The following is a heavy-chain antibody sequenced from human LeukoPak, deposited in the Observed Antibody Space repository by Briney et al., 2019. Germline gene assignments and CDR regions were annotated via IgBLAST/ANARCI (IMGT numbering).Heavy chain of an antibody. J-gene: IGHJ4*02. Sequence: SVKVSCKASVGTFSSYAISWVRQAPGQGLEWMGGIIPILGIANYAQKFQGRVTITADKSTSTAYMELSSLRSEDTAVYYCARVYPSDSSGYYNYYFDYWAREPWSPSPQ. CDR3: ARVYPSDSSGYYNYYFDY. D-gene: IGHD3-22*01. CDR1: VGTFSSYA. V-gene: IGHV1-69*04. CDR2: IIPILGIA.